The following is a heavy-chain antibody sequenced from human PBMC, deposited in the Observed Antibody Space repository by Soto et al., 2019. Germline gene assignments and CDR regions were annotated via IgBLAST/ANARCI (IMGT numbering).Heavy chain of an antibody. CDR3: ARVKENCSTTSCYKFFDF. CDR2: IIPMYGMP. D-gene: IGHD2-2*02. V-gene: IGHV1-69*13. J-gene: IGHJ4*02. CDR1: GGTFSSYA. Sequence: ASVKVSCKASGGTFSSYAVSWVRQAPGQGLEWVGEIIPMYGMPNLAHRFQGRVTVTADESTSTVYMEVSSLRSEDTAIYYCARVKENCSTTSCYKFFDFWGQGTLVTVSS.